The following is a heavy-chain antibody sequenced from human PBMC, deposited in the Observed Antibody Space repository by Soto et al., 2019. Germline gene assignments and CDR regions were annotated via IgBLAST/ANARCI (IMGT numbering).Heavy chain of an antibody. J-gene: IGHJ2*01. V-gene: IGHV3-48*01. Sequence: PGGSLRLSCAASGFTFSSFHMNWVRQAPGRGLEWVAYITSSSDTIYYSDSVKGRFTISRDNGKNSLFLQMNSLRAEDTAVYYCARPLWRDDYNWGYFDLWGRGTLVTVSS. CDR1: GFTFSSFH. CDR3: ARPLWRDDYNWGYFDL. CDR2: ITSSSDTI. D-gene: IGHD4-4*01.